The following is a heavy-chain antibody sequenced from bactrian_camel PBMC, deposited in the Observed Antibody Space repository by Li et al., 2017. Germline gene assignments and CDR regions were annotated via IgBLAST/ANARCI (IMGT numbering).Heavy chain of an antibody. Sequence: HVQLVESGGGLVQPGGSLRLSCATSGFTFTMSVMSWVRQAPGKGLEWVSSILRDGRKTYYADSVQGRFTISRDNAKNTVYLQMNSLKSEDTALYYCATPAEGNRISQYNHWGQGTQVTVS. CDR1: GFTFTMSV. D-gene: IGHD6*01. CDR3: ATPAEGNRISQYNH. CDR2: ILRDGRKT. V-gene: IGHV3S7*01. J-gene: IGHJ4*01.